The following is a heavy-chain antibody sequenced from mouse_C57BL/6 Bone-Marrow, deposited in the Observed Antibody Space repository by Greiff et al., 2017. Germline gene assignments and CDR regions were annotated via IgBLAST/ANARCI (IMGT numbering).Heavy chain of an antibody. Sequence: EVHLVESGGGLVKPGGSLKLSCAASGFTFSSYAMSWVRQTPEKRLEWVATISDGGGYTYYPANVKGRFPISRDNAKNTLYLQMSHLKSEDTAMYYCARYCGDSDRGDWDDWGKGTTVTVSS. CDR3: ARYCGDSDRGDWDD. CDR1: GFTFSSYA. D-gene: IGHD2-12*01. CDR2: ISDGGGYT. V-gene: IGHV5-4*01. J-gene: IGHJ1*03.